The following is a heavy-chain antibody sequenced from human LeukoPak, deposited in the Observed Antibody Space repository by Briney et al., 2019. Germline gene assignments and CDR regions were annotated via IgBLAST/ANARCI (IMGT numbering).Heavy chain of an antibody. CDR2: ISSSGSTI. J-gene: IGHJ2*01. V-gene: IGHV3-11*04. CDR1: GFTFSDYY. D-gene: IGHD6-13*01. Sequence: GGSLRLSCAASGFTFSDYYMSWIRQAPGKGLEWVSYISSSGSTIYYADSVKGRFTISRDNAKNSLYLQMNSLRAEDTAVYYCAREKNFGSWYRYFDLWGRGTLVTVSS. CDR3: AREKNFGSWYRYFDL.